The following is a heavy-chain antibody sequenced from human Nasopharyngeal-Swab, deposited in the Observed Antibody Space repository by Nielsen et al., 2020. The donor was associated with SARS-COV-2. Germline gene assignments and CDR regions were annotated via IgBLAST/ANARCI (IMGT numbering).Heavy chain of an antibody. Sequence: PGKGLEWIGYIYYSGSTNYNPSLKSRVTISVGTSKNQFSLKLSSVTAADTAVYYCARAEPYDFWSGYMPFYGMDVWGQGTTVTVSS. CDR3: ARAEPYDFWSGYMPFYGMDV. D-gene: IGHD3-3*01. V-gene: IGHV4-59*13. CDR2: IYYSGST. J-gene: IGHJ6*02.